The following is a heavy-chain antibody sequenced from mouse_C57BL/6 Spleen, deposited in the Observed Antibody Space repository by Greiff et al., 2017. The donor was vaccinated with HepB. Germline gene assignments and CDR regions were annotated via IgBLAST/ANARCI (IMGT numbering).Heavy chain of an antibody. J-gene: IGHJ3*01. D-gene: IGHD1-1*01. CDR3: ARESGGSSVFAY. CDR1: GYTFTSYW. CDR2: INPSNGGT. V-gene: IGHV1-53*01. Sequence: QVQLKQPGTELVKPGASVKLSCKASGYTFTSYWMHWVKQRPGQGLEWIGNINPSNGGTNYNEKFKSKATLTVDKSSSTAYMQLSSLTSEDSAVYYCARESGGSSVFAYWGQGTLVTVSA.